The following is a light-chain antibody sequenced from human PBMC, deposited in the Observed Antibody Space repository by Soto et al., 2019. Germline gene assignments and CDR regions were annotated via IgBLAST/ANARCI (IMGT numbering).Light chain of an antibody. CDR3: QQSYSTLGT. CDR1: QSISSY. J-gene: IGKJ1*01. Sequence: DIQMTQAPSSLSASVGDRVTITCRVSQSISSYLNWYQQKPGKAPKLLIYAASSLQSGVPSRFSGSGSGTDFNLTISSLQPEDFATYYCQQSYSTLGTFGQGTKVEIK. CDR2: AAS. V-gene: IGKV1-39*01.